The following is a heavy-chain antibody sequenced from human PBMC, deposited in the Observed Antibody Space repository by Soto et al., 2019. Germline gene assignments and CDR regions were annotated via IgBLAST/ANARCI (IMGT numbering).Heavy chain of an antibody. J-gene: IGHJ5*02. CDR2: IKQDGSEK. V-gene: IGHV3-7*03. D-gene: IGHD6-13*01. Sequence: EVQLVESGGGLVQPGGSLRLSCAASGFTCSSYWMSWVRQAPGKGLEWVANIKQDGSEKYYVDYVKGRFTISRDNAKNSLYLPRNSLRAEDTAVYYCARVLGAAAGGYWFDPWGQGTLVTVSS. CDR3: ARVLGAAAGGYWFDP. CDR1: GFTCSSYW.